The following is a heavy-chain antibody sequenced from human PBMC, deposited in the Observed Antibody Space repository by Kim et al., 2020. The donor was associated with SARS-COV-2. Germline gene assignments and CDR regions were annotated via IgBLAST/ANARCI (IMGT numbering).Heavy chain of an antibody. CDR2: IYYSGST. CDR1: GGTISSGGLH. CDR3: ARDSRGCGGISYYYYGMDV. D-gene: IGHD2-15*01. Sequence: SETLSLTCTVSGGTISSGGLHWSWLGQHPGQGLEWVVYIYYSGSTYYNPSLKSRVTISVDTSKNQFSLKLSSVTAADTAVYYCARDSRGCGGISYYYYGMDVWGQGTTVTVSS. J-gene: IGHJ6*02. V-gene: IGHV4-31*03.